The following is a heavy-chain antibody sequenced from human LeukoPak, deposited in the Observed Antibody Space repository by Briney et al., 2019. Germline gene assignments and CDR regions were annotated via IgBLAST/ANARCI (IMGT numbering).Heavy chain of an antibody. Sequence: PSETLSLTCTVSGGSISSYYWSWIRQPPGKGLEWIGYIYYSGSTNYNPSLKSRVTISVDTSKNQFSLKLSSVTAADTAVYYCARGSSFEYQLLEDYYYYYGMDVWGQGTTVTVSS. CDR3: ARGSSFEYQLLEDYYYYYGMDV. J-gene: IGHJ6*02. CDR2: IYYSGST. V-gene: IGHV4-59*08. CDR1: GGSISSYY. D-gene: IGHD2-2*01.